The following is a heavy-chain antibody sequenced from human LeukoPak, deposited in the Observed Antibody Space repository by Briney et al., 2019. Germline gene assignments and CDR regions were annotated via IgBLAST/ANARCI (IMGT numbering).Heavy chain of an antibody. CDR2: ISGSGGST. J-gene: IGHJ4*02. Sequence: PGGSLRLSCAASGFTVSSNYMSWVRQAPGKGLEWVSAISGSGGSTYYADSVKGRFTISRDNSKNTLYLQMNSLRAEDTAVYYCAKDFRYGDYGVFFDYWGQGTLVTVSS. CDR3: AKDFRYGDYGVFFDY. V-gene: IGHV3-23*01. CDR1: GFTVSSNY. D-gene: IGHD4-17*01.